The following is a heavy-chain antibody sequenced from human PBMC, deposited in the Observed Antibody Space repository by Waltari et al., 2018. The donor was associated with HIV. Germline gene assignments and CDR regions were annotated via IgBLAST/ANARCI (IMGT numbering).Heavy chain of an antibody. CDR2: IRDKADGQTT. Sequence: EVQLVESGGNLVQPGGSLRLFCAASGFIFSDHYMDWVRQAPGRGVEWVGRIRDKADGQTTEYAASVKGRFTISRDDSKNSVYLEMNSLKTEDTAMYYCTRSLRYFDWYEYWGQGTLVTVSS. J-gene: IGHJ4*02. CDR1: GFIFSDHY. V-gene: IGHV3-72*01. CDR3: TRSLRYFDWYEY. D-gene: IGHD3-9*01.